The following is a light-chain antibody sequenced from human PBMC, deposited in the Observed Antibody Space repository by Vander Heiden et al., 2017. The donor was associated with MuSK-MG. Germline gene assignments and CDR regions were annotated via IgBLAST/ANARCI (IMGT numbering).Light chain of an antibody. V-gene: IGLV2-8*01. CDR2: DVS. CDR1: NSGVGAYNY. CDR3: TSYGNSNIFV. Sequence: HSALIQPPSASGPPGPSATISRTGTNSGVGAYNYVYWYRQHPGNAPDLSIFDVSERPSGVPDRFSGSKSGNTASPTVSGLQAEDEADYYCTSYGNSNIFVFGGGTKFTVL. J-gene: IGLJ2*01.